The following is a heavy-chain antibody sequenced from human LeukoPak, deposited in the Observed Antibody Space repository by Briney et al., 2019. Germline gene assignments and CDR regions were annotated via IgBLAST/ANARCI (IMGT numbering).Heavy chain of an antibody. V-gene: IGHV1-8*01. CDR2: MNPNSANT. CDR1: GYTFTSYD. J-gene: IGHJ5*02. D-gene: IGHD1-14*01. Sequence: GASVKVSCKASGYTFTSYDINWVRQATGQGLEWMGWMNPNSANTGYAQKFQGRVTMTMNTSISTAYMELSSLRFEDTAVYYGARGRGQFQVPRIDPWGQGTLVTVSS. CDR3: ARGRGQFQVPRIDP.